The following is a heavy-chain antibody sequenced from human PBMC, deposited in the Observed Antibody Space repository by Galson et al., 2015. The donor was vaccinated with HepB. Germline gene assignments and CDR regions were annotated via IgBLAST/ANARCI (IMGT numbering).Heavy chain of an antibody. CDR3: ARDQRMTTVTTGSH. CDR1: GYTFTGYY. D-gene: IGHD4-17*01. J-gene: IGHJ4*02. Sequence: SVKVSCKASGYTFTGYYMHWVRQAPGQGLEWMGWINPNSGGTNYAQKFQGRVTMTRDTSISTAYMELSSLRSEDTAVYYCARDQRMTTVTTGSHWGQGTLVTVSS. V-gene: IGHV1-2*02. CDR2: INPNSGGT.